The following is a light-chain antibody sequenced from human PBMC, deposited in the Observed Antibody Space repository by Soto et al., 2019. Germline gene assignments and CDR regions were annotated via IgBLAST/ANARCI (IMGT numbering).Light chain of an antibody. V-gene: IGKV3D-15*01. CDR2: GAS. Sequence: EIGMTQSPATLSVSPGERATLSSRASQSVSSNLAWYQQKPGQAPRLLIYGASIRATGIPARFSGSGSGTEFTLTISSLQSEDFAVYYCQQYNNWLPITFGQGTRLEIK. J-gene: IGKJ5*01. CDR1: QSVSSN. CDR3: QQYNNWLPIT.